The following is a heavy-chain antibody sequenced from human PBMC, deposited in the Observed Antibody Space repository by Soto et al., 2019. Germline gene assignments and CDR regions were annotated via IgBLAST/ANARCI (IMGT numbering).Heavy chain of an antibody. CDR1: GFTFSSYG. V-gene: IGHV3-30*18. CDR3: AKDLQYCSGGSCYKLDI. J-gene: IGHJ3*02. Sequence: PGESLKISCAASGFTFSSYGMHWVRQAPGKGLEWVAVISYDGSNKYYADSVKGQFTISRDNSKNSLYLQMNSLRAEDTAVYYCAKDLQYCSGGSCYKLDIWGQGTMVTVSS. D-gene: IGHD2-15*01. CDR2: ISYDGSNK.